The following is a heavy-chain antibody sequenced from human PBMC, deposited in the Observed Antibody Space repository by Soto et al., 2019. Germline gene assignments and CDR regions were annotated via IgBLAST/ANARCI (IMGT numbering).Heavy chain of an antibody. D-gene: IGHD2-21*02. Sequence: QVQLVQSGAEVKKPGASVKVSCKASGYTFTHYGITWVRQAPGQGLEWTGWINAYIGDTKSAQKYQGRVTVTIDTSPRTAYLELRSLRSDDTAVYYSARGDGDTLDYGGQGTLVRVSA. CDR3: ARGDGDTLDY. V-gene: IGHV1-18*01. CDR1: GYTFTHYG. J-gene: IGHJ4*02. CDR2: INAYIGDT.